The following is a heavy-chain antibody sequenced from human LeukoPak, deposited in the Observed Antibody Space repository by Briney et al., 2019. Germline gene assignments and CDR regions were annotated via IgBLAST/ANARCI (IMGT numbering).Heavy chain of an antibody. J-gene: IGHJ3*02. CDR2: MNPNSGKT. V-gene: IGHV1-8*01. CDR1: GYTFTSYD. D-gene: IGHD3-3*01. Sequence: ASVKVSCKASGYTFTSYDINWVRQATGQGLEWMGWMNPNSGKTGYAQKFQGRVTMTRDTSISTAYMELSRLRSDDTAVYYCARDGITIFGVVTPGAFDIWGQGTMVTVSS. CDR3: ARDGITIFGVVTPGAFDI.